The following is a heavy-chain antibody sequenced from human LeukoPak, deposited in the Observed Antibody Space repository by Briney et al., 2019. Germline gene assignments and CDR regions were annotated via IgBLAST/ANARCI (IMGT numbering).Heavy chain of an antibody. D-gene: IGHD2-2*01. V-gene: IGHV4-31*03. CDR2: IYYSGST. CDR3: ARGQLLEAHYGMDV. J-gene: IGHJ6*02. CDR1: GGSISSGGYY. Sequence: PSETLSLTCTVSGGSISSGGYYWSWIRQHPGKGLEWIGYIYYSGSTYYNPSLKSRVTISVDTSKNQFSLKLSSVTAADTAVYYCARGQLLEAHYGMDVWGQGTTVTVSS.